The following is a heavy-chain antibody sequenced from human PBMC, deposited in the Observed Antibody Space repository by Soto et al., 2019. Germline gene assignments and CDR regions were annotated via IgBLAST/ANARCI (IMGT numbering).Heavy chain of an antibody. Sequence: GGSLRLSCAASGFSFSTYGMSWVRQAPGKGLEWVSGISGRGDSTYNADSVKGRFTISRDNSKSTVYLQMNKLRVEDTAVYYCAKGTRSSAWLLDYWGQGSMVTVST. CDR3: AKGTRSSAWLLDY. J-gene: IGHJ4*02. CDR2: ISGRGDST. D-gene: IGHD6-19*01. V-gene: IGHV3-23*01. CDR1: GFSFSTYG.